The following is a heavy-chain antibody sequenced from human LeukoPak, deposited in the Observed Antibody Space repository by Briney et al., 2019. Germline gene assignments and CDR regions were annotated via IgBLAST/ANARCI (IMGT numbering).Heavy chain of an antibody. J-gene: IGHJ6*03. V-gene: IGHV3-21*04. D-gene: IGHD3-10*01. CDR2: ISSSSSYI. CDR1: GFTFSSYS. CDR3: AKRGVRGSYYYYMDV. Sequence: GGSLRLSCAASGFTFSSYSMNWVRQAPGKGLEWVSSISSSSSYIYYADSVKGRFTISRDNSKNTLYLQMNSLRAEDTAVYYCAKRGVRGSYYYYMDVWGKGTTVTVSS.